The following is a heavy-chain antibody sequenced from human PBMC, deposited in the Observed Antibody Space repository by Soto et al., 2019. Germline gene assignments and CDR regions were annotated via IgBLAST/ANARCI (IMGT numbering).Heavy chain of an antibody. CDR2: INAGNGNT. Sequence: QVQLVQSGAEVKKPGASVKVSCKASGYTFTSYAMHWVRQAPGQRLEWMGWINAGNGNTKYSQKFQGRVTITRDTSASTAYMELSRLRSEDTAVYCCARTASLPLPFDYWGQGTLVTVSS. CDR1: GYTFTSYA. CDR3: ARTASLPLPFDY. J-gene: IGHJ4*02. V-gene: IGHV1-3*01.